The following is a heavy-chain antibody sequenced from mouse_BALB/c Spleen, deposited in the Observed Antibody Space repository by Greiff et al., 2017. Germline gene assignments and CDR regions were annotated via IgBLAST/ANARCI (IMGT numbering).Heavy chain of an antibody. V-gene: IGHV3-2*02. CDR1: GYSITSDYA. J-gene: IGHJ1*01. CDR3: ARFSYDGYWYFDV. CDR2: ISYSGST. Sequence: EVKLMESGPGLVKPSQSLSLTCTVTGYSITSDYAWNWIRQFPGNKLEWMGYISYSGSTSYNPSLKSRISITRDTSKNQFFLQLNSVTTEDTATYYCARFSYDGYWYFDVWGAGTTVTVSS. D-gene: IGHD2-3*01.